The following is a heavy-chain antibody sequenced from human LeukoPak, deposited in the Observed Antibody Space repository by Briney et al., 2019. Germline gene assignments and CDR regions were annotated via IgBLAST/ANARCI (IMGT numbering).Heavy chain of an antibody. CDR1: GFTFSSYA. CDR2: ISYDGSNK. CDR3: ARAQPYGDYLYYYYGMDV. Sequence: GGSLRLSCAASGFTFSSYAMHWVRQAPGKGLEWVAVISYDGSNKYYADSVKGRFTISRDNSKNTLYLQMNSLRAEDTAAYYCARAQPYGDYLYYYYGMDVWGQGTTVTVSS. D-gene: IGHD4-17*01. V-gene: IGHV3-30-3*01. J-gene: IGHJ6*02.